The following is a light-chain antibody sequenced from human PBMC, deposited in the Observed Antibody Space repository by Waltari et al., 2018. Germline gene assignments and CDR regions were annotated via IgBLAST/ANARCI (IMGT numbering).Light chain of an antibody. CDR3: QQLSNWPS. Sequence: EVVLTQSPATLSLSPGERATLSCRASQSVSSSLGWYQHKPGQAPRLLIYDASNRATDSPARFSGRGSGTDFTLTIGSLEPEDSAVYYCQQLSNWPSFGQGTRLEIK. CDR1: QSVSSS. J-gene: IGKJ5*01. V-gene: IGKV3-11*01. CDR2: DAS.